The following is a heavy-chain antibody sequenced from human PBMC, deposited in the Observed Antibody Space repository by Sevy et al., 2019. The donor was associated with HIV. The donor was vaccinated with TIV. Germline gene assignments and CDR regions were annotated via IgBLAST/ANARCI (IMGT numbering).Heavy chain of an antibody. D-gene: IGHD2-2*03. V-gene: IGHV4-4*07. CDR1: GGSISSYY. Sequence: SETLSLTCTVSGGSISSYYWSWIRQPAGKGLEWIGRIYTSGSTNYNPSLKSRVTMSVDTSKNQFSLKLSSVTAADTAVYYCARDVVGIVVVPAAIKTPNWFDPWGQRTLVTVSS. CDR3: ARDVVGIVVVPAAIKTPNWFDP. J-gene: IGHJ5*02. CDR2: IYTSGST.